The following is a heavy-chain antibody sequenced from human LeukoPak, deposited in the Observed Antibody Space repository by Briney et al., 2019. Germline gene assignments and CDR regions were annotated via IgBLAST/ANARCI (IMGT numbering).Heavy chain of an antibody. Sequence: PSETLSLTCAVYGGSFSGYYWSWIRQPPGKGLEWIGVINHSGSTNYNPSLKSRVTISVDTSKNQFSLKLSSVTAADTAVYYCARKSGHDYYDSSGYYYHYWGQGTLVTVSS. CDR1: GGSFSGYY. J-gene: IGHJ4*02. D-gene: IGHD3-22*01. V-gene: IGHV4-34*01. CDR3: ARKSGHDYYDSSGYYYHY. CDR2: INHSGST.